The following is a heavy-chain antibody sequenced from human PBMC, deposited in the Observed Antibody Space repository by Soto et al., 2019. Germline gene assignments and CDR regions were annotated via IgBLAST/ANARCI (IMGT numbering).Heavy chain of an antibody. CDR1: GYTFTSYG. CDR2: ISAYDGNT. Sequence: ASVKVSCKASGYTFTSYGISWVRQAPGQGLEWMGWISAYDGNTNYAQKFEDRVTMTTDTSTNTVFLELRSLKSDDTAIYYCARDRLRGYDSSGFYSWGQGTMVTVSS. V-gene: IGHV1-18*01. D-gene: IGHD3-22*01. J-gene: IGHJ4*02. CDR3: ARDRLRGYDSSGFYS.